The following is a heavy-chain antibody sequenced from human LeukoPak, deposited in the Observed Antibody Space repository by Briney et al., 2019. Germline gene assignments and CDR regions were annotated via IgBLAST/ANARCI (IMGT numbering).Heavy chain of an antibody. V-gene: IGHV3-21*01. CDR1: GFTFSSYT. D-gene: IGHD6-19*01. CDR2: ISSSSRDI. J-gene: IGHJ4*02. CDR3: AKDARRTFGLSSGLYRGSYYFDY. Sequence: GGSLRLSCAASGFTFSSYTMNWVRQAPGKGLEWVAAISSSSRDIFYADSVKGRFTISRDNSKNTLFLQVNSLRAEDTAVYYCAKDARRTFGLSSGLYRGSYYFDYWGQGTLVTVSS.